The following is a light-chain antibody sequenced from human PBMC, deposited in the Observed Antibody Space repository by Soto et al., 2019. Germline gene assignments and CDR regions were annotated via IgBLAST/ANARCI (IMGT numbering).Light chain of an antibody. CDR1: SSNIGAGYD. CDR2: GNI. V-gene: IGLV1-40*01. Sequence: QSLLTKPPSVSGAPGQRVTISCTGSSSNIGAGYDVHWYQQLPGTAPKLLIYGNINRPSGVPDRFSGSKSGTSASLAITGLQAEDEADYYCQSYDSSLSADYVFGTGTKLTVL. CDR3: QSYDSSLSADYV. J-gene: IGLJ1*01.